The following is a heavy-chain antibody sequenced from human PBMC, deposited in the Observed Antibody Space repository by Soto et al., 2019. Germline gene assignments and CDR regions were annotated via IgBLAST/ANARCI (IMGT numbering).Heavy chain of an antibody. CDR3: ARGRQLVGDFYYYMDV. Sequence: QVQLLQSGAEVKKPGASVKVSCKASGYTFTNYGITWVRQAPGQGLEWMGWISAYNGNTHYTQRLQGRVTMTTDTSTSAAYMELRGLRSDDTAVYYCARGRQLVGDFYYYMDVWGKGTTVTVSS. V-gene: IGHV1-18*01. D-gene: IGHD6-6*01. CDR1: GYTFTNYG. J-gene: IGHJ6*03. CDR2: ISAYNGNT.